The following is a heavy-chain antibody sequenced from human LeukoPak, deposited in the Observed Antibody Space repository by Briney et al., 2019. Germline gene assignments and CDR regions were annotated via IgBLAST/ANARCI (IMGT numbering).Heavy chain of an antibody. Sequence: SETLSLTCTVSGGSISSYYWSWVRQPAGKGLEWIGHIYTSGSTNYNPSLKSRVTMSVDTSKNQFSLKLRSVTAADTAVYYCARGYNWGSPTRNFYYLDVWGKGTTVTVSS. J-gene: IGHJ6*03. D-gene: IGHD7-27*01. V-gene: IGHV4-4*07. CDR3: ARGYNWGSPTRNFYYLDV. CDR2: IYTSGST. CDR1: GGSISSYY.